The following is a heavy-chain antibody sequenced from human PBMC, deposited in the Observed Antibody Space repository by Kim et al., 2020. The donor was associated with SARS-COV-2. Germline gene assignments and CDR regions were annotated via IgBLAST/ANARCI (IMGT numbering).Heavy chain of an antibody. V-gene: IGHV4-59*01. CDR3: ARERILYINWFDP. Sequence: YPSLKSRVTISVDPSKNRFSVELSAVTAADTAVYYCARERILYINWFDPWGQGTLVTVAS. D-gene: IGHD2-15*01. J-gene: IGHJ5*02.